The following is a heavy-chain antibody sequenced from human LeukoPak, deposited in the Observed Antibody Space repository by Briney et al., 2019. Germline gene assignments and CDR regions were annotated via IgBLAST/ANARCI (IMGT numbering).Heavy chain of an antibody. D-gene: IGHD3-10*01. CDR3: ARAASGDAVDFYGSGRRFYSYYMDV. CDR2: ISASGTT. V-gene: IGHV4-4*07. CDR1: GDSFSSYQ. Sequence: SETLSLTCIVSGDSFSSYQWSWVRQPAGKGLEWIGRISASGTTNSNPALKSRVTMSVDSSKKQFSLNLSSVTAADTAVYYCARAASGDAVDFYGSGRRFYSYYMDVWGKGTTVTISS. J-gene: IGHJ6*03.